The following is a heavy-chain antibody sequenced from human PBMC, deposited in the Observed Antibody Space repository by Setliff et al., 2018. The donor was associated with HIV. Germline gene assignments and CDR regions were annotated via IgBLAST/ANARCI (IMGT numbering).Heavy chain of an antibody. Sequence: PSETLRLSCAASEFTFSSYSMNWVRQAPGKGLEWIGTLYHSGSPIYNSSLKSRVTISGDPSNNQLSLSLSSVTAADTAVYYCARPVSKYFYGMDVWGLGTTVTVSS. J-gene: IGHJ6*02. CDR1: EFTFSSYS. CDR3: ARPVSKYFYGMDV. CDR2: LYHSGSP. V-gene: IGHV4-59*01.